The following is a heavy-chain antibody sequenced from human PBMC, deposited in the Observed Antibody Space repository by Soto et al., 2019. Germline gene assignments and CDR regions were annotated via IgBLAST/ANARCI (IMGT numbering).Heavy chain of an antibody. J-gene: IGHJ6*02. CDR3: ARAAWASGGSGYCYYGMDV. CDR1: GGSISSSNW. V-gene: IGHV4-4*02. D-gene: IGHD2-15*01. Sequence: SETLSLTCAVSGGSISSSNWWSWVRQPPGKGLEWIGEIYHSGSTNYNPSLKSRVTISVDKSKNQFSLKLSSVTAADTAVYYCARAAWASGGSGYCYYGMDVWGQGTTVTVSS. CDR2: IYHSGST.